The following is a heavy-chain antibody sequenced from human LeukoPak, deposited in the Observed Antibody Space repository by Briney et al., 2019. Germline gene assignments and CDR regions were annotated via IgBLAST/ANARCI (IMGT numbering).Heavy chain of an antibody. J-gene: IGHJ4*02. D-gene: IGHD3-10*01. CDR3: ERGTLYGSTMVGGID. CDR1: GFTFSSYA. CDR2: ISYDGSNK. Sequence: GGSLRLYCAASGFTFSSYAMHWVRHAPGKGLEWVAVISYDGSNKYYADSVKGRFTISRDNSKNTLYLQMTSLRGKDTAVYYYERGTLYGSTMVGGIDWGKGPLVTVS. V-gene: IGHV3-30-3*01.